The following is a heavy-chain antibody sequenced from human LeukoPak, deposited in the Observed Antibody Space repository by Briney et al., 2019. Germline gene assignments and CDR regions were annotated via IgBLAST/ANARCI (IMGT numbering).Heavy chain of an antibody. Sequence: PSETLSLTCAVYGGSFSGYYWSWIRQPPGKGLEWIGEINHSGSTNYNPSLKSRVTISVDTSKNQFSLKLSSVTAADTAVYYCASDPYCSSTSCYTGSFDHWGQGTLVTVSS. CDR2: INHSGST. CDR3: ASDPYCSSTSCYTGSFDH. V-gene: IGHV4-34*01. CDR1: GGSFSGYY. J-gene: IGHJ4*02. D-gene: IGHD2-2*02.